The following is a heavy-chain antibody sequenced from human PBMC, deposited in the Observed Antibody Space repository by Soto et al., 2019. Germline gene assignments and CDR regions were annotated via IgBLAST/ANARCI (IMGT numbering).Heavy chain of an antibody. CDR2: INPSGGST. CDR1: GYTFTSYY. CDR3: ARGPYGSGSFLQYYYYMDV. D-gene: IGHD3-10*01. Sequence: ASVKVSCKASGYTFTSYYMHWVRQAPGQGLERMGIINPSGGSTSYAQKFQGRVTMTRNTSTSTVYMELSSLRSEDTAVYYCARGPYGSGSFLQYYYYMDVWGKGTTVTVSS. J-gene: IGHJ6*03. V-gene: IGHV1-46*01.